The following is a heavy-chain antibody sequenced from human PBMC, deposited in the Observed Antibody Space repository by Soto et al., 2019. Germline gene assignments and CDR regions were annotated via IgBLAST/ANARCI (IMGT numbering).Heavy chain of an antibody. Sequence: WGSLRLSCAASGFNFNYYPIHWVRQAPGKGLEWVALISYDGSHEYYADSVKGRFTISRDNAKNSLYLQMNSLRAEDTAVYYCARDIDMVRGVSRRVYYYYGMDVWGQGTTVTVSS. CDR1: GFNFNYYP. J-gene: IGHJ6*02. CDR2: ISYDGSHE. V-gene: IGHV3-30-3*01. D-gene: IGHD3-10*01. CDR3: ARDIDMVRGVSRRVYYYYGMDV.